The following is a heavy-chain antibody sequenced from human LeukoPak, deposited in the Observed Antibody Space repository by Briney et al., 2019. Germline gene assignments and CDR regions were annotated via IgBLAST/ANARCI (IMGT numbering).Heavy chain of an antibody. CDR2: IYTGGST. D-gene: IGHD3-10*01. Sequence: SETLSLTCTVSGGSISSYYWSWIRQPAGKGLEWIGRIYTGGSTNYNPSLKSRVTMSVDTSKNQFSLKLSSVTAADTAVYYCARDGGYYGSGSFLRYYYYYYMDVWGKGTTVTISS. V-gene: IGHV4-4*07. CDR3: ARDGGYYGSGSFLRYYYYYYMDV. J-gene: IGHJ6*03. CDR1: GGSISSYY.